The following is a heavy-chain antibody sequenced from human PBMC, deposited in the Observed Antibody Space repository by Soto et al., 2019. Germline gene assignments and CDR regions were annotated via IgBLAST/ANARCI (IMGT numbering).Heavy chain of an antibody. V-gene: IGHV1-69*13. CDR1: GGTFSSYA. D-gene: IGHD6-13*01. CDR2: IIPIFGTA. J-gene: IGHJ4*02. Sequence: GASVKVSCKASGGTFSSYAISWVRQSPGQGLEWMGGIIPIFGTANYAQKFQGRVTITADESTSTAYMELSSLRSGDTAVYYCARGTSSGSWYYFDDWGQGTLVPASS. CDR3: ARGTSSGSWYYFDD.